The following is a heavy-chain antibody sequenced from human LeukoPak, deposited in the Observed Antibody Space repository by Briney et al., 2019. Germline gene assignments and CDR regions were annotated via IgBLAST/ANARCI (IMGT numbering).Heavy chain of an antibody. CDR2: INPSSGGT. CDR3: ARAPYSYGDFDY. J-gene: IGHJ4*02. V-gene: IGHV1-2*02. CDR1: GYTFTGYY. D-gene: IGHD5-18*01. Sequence: ASVKLSFNASGYTFTGYYIDRVREAPGQGHEWMGWINPSSGGTNYAQKFQGRVTMTRDTSISTAYMELSRLRSDDTAVYYCARAPYSYGDFDYWGQGTLVTVSS.